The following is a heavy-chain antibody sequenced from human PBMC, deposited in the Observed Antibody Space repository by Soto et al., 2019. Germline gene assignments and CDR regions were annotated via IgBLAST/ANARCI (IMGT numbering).Heavy chain of an antibody. CDR1: GGSISSGDNY. V-gene: IGHV4-30-4*01. CDR2: IHSSWRT. CDR3: ARGTYFDSAWGSYRVGSSGFFDY. J-gene: IGHJ4*02. D-gene: IGHD3-16*02. Sequence: QVQLQESGPGLVKPSQTLSLTCSISGGSISSGDNYWSWIRQPPGKGLEWIGYIHSSWRTFYNPARKSRVTATIDTSKNLLSLKVSSVSAADTAVYCCARGTYFDSAWGSYRVGSSGFFDYWGQGTLFSVSS.